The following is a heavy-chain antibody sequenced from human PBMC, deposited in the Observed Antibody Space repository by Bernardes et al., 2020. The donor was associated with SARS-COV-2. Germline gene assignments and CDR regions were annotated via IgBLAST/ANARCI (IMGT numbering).Heavy chain of an antibody. CDR3: AKDSAPHYDFWSGYNYYFDY. V-gene: IGHV3-30*18. CDR2: ISYDGSNK. CDR1: GFTFSSYG. D-gene: IGHD3-3*01. J-gene: IGHJ4*02. Sequence: GGSLRLSCAASGFTFSSYGMHWVRQAPGKGLEWVAVISYDGSNKYYADSVKGRFTISRDNSKNTLYLQMNSLRAEDTAVYYCAKDSAPHYDFWSGYNYYFDYWGQGTLVTVSS.